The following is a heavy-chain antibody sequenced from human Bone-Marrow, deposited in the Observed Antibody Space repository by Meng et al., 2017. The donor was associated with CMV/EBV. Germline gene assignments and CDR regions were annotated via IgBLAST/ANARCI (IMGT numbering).Heavy chain of an antibody. J-gene: IGHJ6*02. CDR3: ARDFRVRSGTGGMDV. CDR2: IYYSGGT. Sequence: SETLSLTCTVSGDSISTYYRSWIRQPPGKGLEWIGYIYYSGGTDYNPSLKSRVTISVDTSNNQFSLKLSSVTAADTAVYYCARDFRVRSGTGGMDVWGQGTTVTVSS. CDR1: GDSISTYY. V-gene: IGHV4-59*01. D-gene: IGHD1-7*01.